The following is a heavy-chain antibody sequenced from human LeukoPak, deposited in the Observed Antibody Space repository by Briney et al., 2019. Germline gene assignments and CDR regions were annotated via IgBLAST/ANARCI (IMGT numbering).Heavy chain of an antibody. V-gene: IGHV1-69*13. Sequence: GTSVKVSCKASGFTFTSSAVQWVRQAPGQGLEWMGGIIPIFGTANYAQKFQGRVTITADESTSTAYMELSSLRSEDTAVYYCARPSVIAAAGDFDAFDIWGQGTMVTVSS. CDR3: ARPSVIAAAGDFDAFDI. CDR1: GFTFTSSA. CDR2: IIPIFGTA. J-gene: IGHJ3*02. D-gene: IGHD6-13*01.